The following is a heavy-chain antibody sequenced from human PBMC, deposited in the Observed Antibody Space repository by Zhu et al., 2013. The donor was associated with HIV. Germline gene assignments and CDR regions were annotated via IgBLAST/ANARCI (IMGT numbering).Heavy chain of an antibody. J-gene: IGHJ2*01. CDR1: GYIFTGYY. Sequence: QVQLVQSGAEVKKPGASVKVSCKASGYIFTGYYMHWVRQAPGQGLEWMGWINPNSGDTSISTAYMELNSLRSDDTAIYYCARECGNYDSSGYYLGYFDLWGRGTLVTVSS. CDR2: INPNSG. CDR3: ARECGNYDSSGYYLGYFDL. D-gene: IGHD3-22*01. V-gene: IGHV1-2*02.